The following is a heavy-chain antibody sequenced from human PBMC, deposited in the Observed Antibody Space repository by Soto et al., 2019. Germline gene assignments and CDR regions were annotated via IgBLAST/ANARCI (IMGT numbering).Heavy chain of an antibody. V-gene: IGHV4-61*01. D-gene: IGHD3-22*01. J-gene: IGHJ4*02. Sequence: SETHSLTSTFSGFSVISGNYYWSWIRKPPGKGLEWIGYFYYTGSTNYNPSLKSRVTISIDASKNQFSLRLSSVTAADTAVYYCARSMHYSDGSNYSPFDYWGQGTLVTVSS. CDR1: GFSVISGNYY. CDR3: ARSMHYSDGSNYSPFDY. CDR2: FYYTGST.